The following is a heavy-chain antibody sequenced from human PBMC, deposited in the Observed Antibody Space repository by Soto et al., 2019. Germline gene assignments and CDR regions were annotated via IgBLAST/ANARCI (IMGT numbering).Heavy chain of an antibody. CDR2: INHSGST. Sequence: PSETLSLTCAVYGGSFSGYYWSWIRQPPGKGLEWIGEINHSGSTNYNPSLKSRVTISVDTSKNQFSLKLSSVTAADTAVYYCARGSQYCSSTSCYDYWGQGTLVTVSS. CDR1: GGSFSGYY. J-gene: IGHJ4*02. V-gene: IGHV4-34*01. D-gene: IGHD2-2*01. CDR3: ARGSQYCSSTSCYDY.